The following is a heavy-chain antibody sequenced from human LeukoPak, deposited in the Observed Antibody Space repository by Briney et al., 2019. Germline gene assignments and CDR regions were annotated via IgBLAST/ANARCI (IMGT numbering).Heavy chain of an antibody. V-gene: IGHV3-66*01. CDR1: GFTASSNY. Sequence: GGSLSFSCAASGFTASSNYMSWVGQAPGKGLEWVSVIYSGGSTYYADSVKGRFTIFRDNSKNTLYLQMNSLRAEDTAVYYCARDGQFWGQGTLVTVSS. CDR3: ARDGQF. CDR2: IYSGGST. J-gene: IGHJ4*02.